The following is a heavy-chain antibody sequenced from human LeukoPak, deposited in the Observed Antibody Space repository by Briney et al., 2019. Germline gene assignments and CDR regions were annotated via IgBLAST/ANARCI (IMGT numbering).Heavy chain of an antibody. CDR3: TTAPSLNYYYYGMDV. CDR2: IKSKTDGGTT. V-gene: IGHV3-15*01. CDR1: GFTFSNAW. J-gene: IGHJ6*02. Sequence: PGGSLRLSCAASGFTFSNAWMRWVRQAPGKGLEWVGRIKSKTDGGTTDYAAPVKGRFTISRDDSKNTLYLQMNSLKTEDTAVYYCTTAPSLNYYYYGMDVWGQGTTVTVSS. D-gene: IGHD2-2*01.